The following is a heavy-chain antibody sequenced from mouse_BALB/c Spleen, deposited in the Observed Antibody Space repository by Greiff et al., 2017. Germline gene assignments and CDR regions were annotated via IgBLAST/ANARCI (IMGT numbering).Heavy chain of an antibody. D-gene: IGHD1-1*01. CDR2: IWAGGST. CDR1: GYSLTSYG. CDR3: ARDQKLITTVVATKDYSMDY. J-gene: IGHJ4*01. V-gene: IGHV2-9*02. Sequence: VQLVESGPGLVAPSQSLSITCNVSGYSLTSYGVHWVRQPPGKGLEWLGVIWAGGSTNYNSDLMSRLSISKDNSKSQVFLKMNSLQTNDTAMYYCARDQKLITTVVATKDYSMDYWGQGTSVTVSS.